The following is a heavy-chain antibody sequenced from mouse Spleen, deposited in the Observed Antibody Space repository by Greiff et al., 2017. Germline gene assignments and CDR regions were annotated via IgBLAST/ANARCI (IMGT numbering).Heavy chain of an antibody. V-gene: IGHV1-4*01. CDR1: GYTFTSYT. Sequence: VQLQQSGAELARPGASVKMSCKASGYTFTSYTMHWVKQRPGQGLEWIGYINPSSGYTKYNQKFKDKATLTADKSYSTAYMQLSSLTSEDSAVYYCARCDYYGSSSYSMDYWGQGTSVTVSS. J-gene: IGHJ4*01. CDR3: ARCDYYGSSSYSMDY. CDR2: INPSSGYT. D-gene: IGHD1-1*01.